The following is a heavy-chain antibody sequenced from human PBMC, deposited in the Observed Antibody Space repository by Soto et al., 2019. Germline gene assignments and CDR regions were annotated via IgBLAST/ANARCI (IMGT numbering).Heavy chain of an antibody. V-gene: IGHV6-1*01. CDR1: GDSVSSNSAA. J-gene: IGHJ6*02. CDR2: TYYRSKWYN. D-gene: IGHD6-6*01. Sequence: SQTLSLTCVISGDSVSSNSAAWNWIRQSPSRGLEWLGRTYYRSKWYNDYAVSVKSRITIYPDTSKNQFSLQLNSVTPEDTAVYYCASDRVIAARPAPYYDYGMDVWGQGTTVTVSS. CDR3: ASDRVIAARPAPYYDYGMDV.